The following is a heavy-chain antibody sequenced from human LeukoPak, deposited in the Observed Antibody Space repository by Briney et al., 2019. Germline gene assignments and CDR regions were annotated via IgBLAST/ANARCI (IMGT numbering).Heavy chain of an antibody. Sequence: SETLSLTCTVSGGSITGYYWSWIRQPPGKGLECIGYIYYSGSTYYNPSLKSRVTISVDTSKNQLSLKLSSVTAADTAVYYCARVRRDGYNSPDYWGQGTLVTVSS. D-gene: IGHD5-24*01. J-gene: IGHJ4*02. CDR1: GGSITGYY. V-gene: IGHV4-59*01. CDR3: ARVRRDGYNSPDY. CDR2: IYYSGST.